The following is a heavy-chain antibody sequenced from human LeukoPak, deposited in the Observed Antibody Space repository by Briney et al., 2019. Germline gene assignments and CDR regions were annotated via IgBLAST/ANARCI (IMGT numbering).Heavy chain of an antibody. J-gene: IGHJ4*02. Sequence: GGSLRLSCAASGFTFSSYAMHWVRQAPGKGLEWVAVISYDGSNKYYADSVKGRFTISRDNSKNTLYLQMNSLRAEDTAVYYCARMHGEIDYWGQGTLVTVSS. V-gene: IGHV3-30-3*01. CDR1: GFTFSSYA. CDR2: ISYDGSNK. CDR3: ARMHGEIDY. D-gene: IGHD3-10*01.